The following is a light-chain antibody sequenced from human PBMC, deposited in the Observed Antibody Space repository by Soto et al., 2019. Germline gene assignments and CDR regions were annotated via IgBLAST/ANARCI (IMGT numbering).Light chain of an antibody. Sequence: EIVLTQSPATLSLSPGKGATLSCRASQSVATSLAWYHQRPGQAPRLLIYDASTRATGFPARFSGSGSGTEFTLTISSLQSEDFAVYYCQQYNNWPLTFGGGTTVEIK. CDR2: DAS. CDR1: QSVATS. V-gene: IGKV3D-15*01. CDR3: QQYNNWPLT. J-gene: IGKJ4*01.